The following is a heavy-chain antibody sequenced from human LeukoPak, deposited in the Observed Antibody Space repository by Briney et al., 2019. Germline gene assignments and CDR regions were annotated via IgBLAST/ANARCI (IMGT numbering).Heavy chain of an antibody. CDR2: ISYDGSNK. V-gene: IGHV3-30-3*01. J-gene: IGHJ4*02. D-gene: IGHD5-24*01. CDR3: EKGGTTQLPNDY. Sequence: GGSLRLSCAASGFTFSSYAMHWVRQAPGKGLEWVAVISYDGSNKYYADSVKGRFTISRDNSKNTLYLQMNSLRAEDTAVYYCEKGGTTQLPNDYWGQGTLVTVSS. CDR1: GFTFSSYA.